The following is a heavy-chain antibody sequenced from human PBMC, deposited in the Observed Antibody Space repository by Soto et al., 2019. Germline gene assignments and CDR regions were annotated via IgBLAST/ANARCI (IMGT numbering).Heavy chain of an antibody. V-gene: IGHV3-23*01. CDR1: GCTFSSYA. J-gene: IGHJ5*02. D-gene: IGHD6-13*01. Sequence: GGSLRRSCSASGCTFSSYAMSWVREAPGKGLEWVSAISGSGGSTYYADSVKGRFTISRDNSKNTLYLQMNSLRAEDTAVYYCAKDGTSSSWYGGWFDPWGQGTLVTVSS. CDR2: ISGSGGST. CDR3: AKDGTSSSWYGGWFDP.